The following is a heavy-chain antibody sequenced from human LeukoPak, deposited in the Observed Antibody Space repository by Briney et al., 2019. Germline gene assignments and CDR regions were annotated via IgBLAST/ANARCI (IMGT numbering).Heavy chain of an antibody. D-gene: IGHD3-10*01. J-gene: IGHJ6*02. CDR3: ARITMVRGVTNYYYGMDV. V-gene: IGHV4-30-2*01. CDR1: GGSINSDGFY. CDR2: IYKTGTT. Sequence: SETLSLTCTVSGGSINSDGFYWSWIRQPPGKGLEWIGYIYKTGTTNYNPSLKSRVTISVERSKNLFSLRLSSVTAADTAVYYCARITMVRGVTNYYYGMDVWGQGTTVTVSS.